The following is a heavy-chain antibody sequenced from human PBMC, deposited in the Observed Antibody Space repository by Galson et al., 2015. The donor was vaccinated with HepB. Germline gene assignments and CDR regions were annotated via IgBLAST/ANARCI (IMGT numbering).Heavy chain of an antibody. Sequence: SLRLSCAASGFTFSTYAMSWVRQAPGKGLEWVSTISDSGGRTLYADSVKGRFTISRDNSENTLYVQMNNLRAEDTAMYYCVSLYYRSGIYYYFDYWGQGTLVTVSS. J-gene: IGHJ4*02. CDR1: GFTFSTYA. D-gene: IGHD3-10*01. CDR3: VSLYYRSGIYYYFDY. V-gene: IGHV3-23*01. CDR2: ISDSGGRT.